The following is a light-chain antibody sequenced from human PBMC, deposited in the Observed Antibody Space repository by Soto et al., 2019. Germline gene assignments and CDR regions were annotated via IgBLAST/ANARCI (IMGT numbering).Light chain of an antibody. J-gene: IGKJ1*01. CDR1: QSVLYSSNNKNY. CDR3: QQYYSTPPVT. V-gene: IGKV4-1*01. Sequence: DIVMTQSPDSLAVSMGERATINCKSSQSVLYSSNNKNYLAWYQQKPGQPPKLXXYWASTRESGVPDRFSGSGSGTDFTLTISSLQAEDVAVYYCQQYYSTPPVTFGQGTKVDIK. CDR2: WAS.